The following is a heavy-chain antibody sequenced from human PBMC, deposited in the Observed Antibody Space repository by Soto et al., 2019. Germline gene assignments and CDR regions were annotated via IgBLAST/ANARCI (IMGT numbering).Heavy chain of an antibody. J-gene: IGHJ6*02. V-gene: IGHV1-69*01. CDR3: ARDLPNYDILTGYYGMDV. CDR1: GGTFSSYA. D-gene: IGHD3-9*01. CDR2: IIPIFGTA. Sequence: QVQLVQSGAEVKKPGSSVKVSCKASGGTFSSYAISWVRQAPGQGLEWMGGIIPIFGTANYAQKFQGRVTITTDESTSTAYMELSSLRSEDTAVYYCARDLPNYDILTGYYGMDVWGQGITVTVSS.